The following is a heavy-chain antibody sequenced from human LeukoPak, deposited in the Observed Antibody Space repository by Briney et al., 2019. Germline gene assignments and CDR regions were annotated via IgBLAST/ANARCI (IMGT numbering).Heavy chain of an antibody. J-gene: IGHJ4*02. CDR3: ARVHGYYIGLYYFYY. CDR2: ISGNGDNT. CDR1: GYTYTTYG. V-gene: IGHV1-18*01. D-gene: IGHD4-17*01. Sequence: WASVKVSCKASGYTYTTYGIRWVRQPPGHGLEWMGWISGNGDNTKYVQEFQGRVTMTTDNSTSRAYMDLRSLRSDDTAIDYCARVHGYYIGLYYFYYWGRGTLVTVSS.